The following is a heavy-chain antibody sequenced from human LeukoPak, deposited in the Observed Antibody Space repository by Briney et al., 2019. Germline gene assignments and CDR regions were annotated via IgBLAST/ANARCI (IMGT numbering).Heavy chain of an antibody. CDR1: GYTFTGYY. D-gene: IGHD6-19*01. Sequence: ASVKVSCKASGYTFTGYYMHWVRQAPGQGLEWMGWINPNSGGTNYAQKFQGWVTMTRDTSISTAHMELSRLRSDDTAVYYCARTTGAVENWFDPWGQGTLVTVSS. CDR2: INPNSGGT. V-gene: IGHV1-2*04. J-gene: IGHJ5*02. CDR3: ARTTGAVENWFDP.